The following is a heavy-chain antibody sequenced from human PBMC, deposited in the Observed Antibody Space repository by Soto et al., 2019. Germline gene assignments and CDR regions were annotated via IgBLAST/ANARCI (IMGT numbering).Heavy chain of an antibody. CDR1: GFTFSSYD. D-gene: IGHD1-26*01. CDR3: ARDQAGYAGPTTRFDY. J-gene: IGHJ4*02. CDR2: IWYDGSNK. Sequence: QVQLVESGGGVVQPGRSLRLSCAASGFTFSSYDMHWVRQAPGKGLEWVAVIWYDGSNKNYADSVKGRFTISRDNSKNPLYLQMNSLRAEDTAVYYCARDQAGYAGPTTRFDYWGQGTLVTVSS. V-gene: IGHV3-33*01.